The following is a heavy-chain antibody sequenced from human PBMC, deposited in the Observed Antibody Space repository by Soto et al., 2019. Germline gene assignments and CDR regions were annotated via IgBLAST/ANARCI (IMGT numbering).Heavy chain of an antibody. Sequence: SGPTLVNPTETLTLTCTVSGFSLSNAGMGVSWIRQPPGKALEWLAHIFSSDEKSYRTSLETRLTVSKDTSKSQVVLTMTNMDPLDTATYYCARAVDRAISDIWFDPWGQGTQVTVSS. V-gene: IGHV2-26*01. CDR2: IFSSDEK. CDR3: ARAVDRAISDIWFDP. J-gene: IGHJ5*02. CDR1: GFSLSNAGMG. D-gene: IGHD5-18*01.